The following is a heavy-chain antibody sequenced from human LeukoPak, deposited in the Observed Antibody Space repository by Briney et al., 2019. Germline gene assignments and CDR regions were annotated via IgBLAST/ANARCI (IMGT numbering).Heavy chain of an antibody. D-gene: IGHD2-2*02. J-gene: IGHJ4*02. V-gene: IGHV4-59*01. CDR2: IYYSGST. CDR1: GGSISSYY. CDR3: ARGDADQYCSSTSCYKFVY. Sequence: SETLSLTCTVSGGSISSYYWSWIRQPPGKGLEWIGYIYYSGSTNYNPSLKSRVTISVDTSKNQFSLKLSSVTAADTAVYYCARGDADQYCSSTSCYKFVYWGQGTLVTVSS.